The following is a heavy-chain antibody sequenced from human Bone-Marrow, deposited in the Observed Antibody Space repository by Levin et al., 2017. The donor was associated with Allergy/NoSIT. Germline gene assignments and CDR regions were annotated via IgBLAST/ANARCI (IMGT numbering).Heavy chain of an antibody. D-gene: IGHD2-15*01. Sequence: SQTLSLTCAVSGYSISSDYYWGWIRQPPGEGLEWIGNIYHSGSTYYNPPLKSRVTISVDTSKNQFSLKVTSVTAADTAVYYCARTLGYCSGDSCYFYFVYWGRGALVTVSS. V-gene: IGHV4-38-2*01. J-gene: IGHJ4*01. CDR1: GYSISSDYY. CDR3: ARTLGYCSGDSCYFYFVY. CDR2: IYHSGST.